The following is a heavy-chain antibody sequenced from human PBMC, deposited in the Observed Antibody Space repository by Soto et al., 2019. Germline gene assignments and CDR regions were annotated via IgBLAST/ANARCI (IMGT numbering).Heavy chain of an antibody. CDR2: IYTSGST. CDR1: GGSISSYY. V-gene: IGHV4-4*07. CDR3: ARDFGSVGDYYYGMDV. J-gene: IGHJ6*02. Sequence: LSLTCTVSGGSISSYYWSWIRQPAGKGLEWIGRIYTSGSTNYNPSLKSRVTMSVDTSKNQFSLKLSSVTAADTAVYYCARDFGSVGDYYYGMDVWGQGTTVTVSS. D-gene: IGHD3-3*01.